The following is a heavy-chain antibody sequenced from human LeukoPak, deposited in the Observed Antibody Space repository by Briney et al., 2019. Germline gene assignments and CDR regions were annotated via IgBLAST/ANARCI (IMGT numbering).Heavy chain of an antibody. D-gene: IGHD5-12*01. CDR3: ARGGFRPET. V-gene: IGHV4-59*02. CDR2: IYYSGST. Sequence: PSETLSLTCTVSGASVTTYYWSWVRQPPGKGLEYIGYIYYSGSTSYNPSLKSRVTMSVDTSKNQVSLSLNSVTAADMVVYYCARGGFRPETWGRGTLVTVSS. J-gene: IGHJ5*02. CDR1: GASVTTYY.